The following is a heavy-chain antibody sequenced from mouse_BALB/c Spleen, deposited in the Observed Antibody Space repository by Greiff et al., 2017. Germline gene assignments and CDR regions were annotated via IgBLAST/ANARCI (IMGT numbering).Heavy chain of an antibody. V-gene: IGHV3-2*02. Sequence: EVMLVESGPGLVKPSQSLSLTCTVTGYSITSDYAWNWIRQFPGNKLEWMGYISYSGSTSYNPSLKSRISITRDTSKNQFFLQLNSVTTEDTATYYCASLRLPYYYAMDYWGQGTSVTVSS. D-gene: IGHD1-2*01. CDR2: ISYSGST. J-gene: IGHJ4*01. CDR3: ASLRLPYYYAMDY. CDR1: GYSITSDYA.